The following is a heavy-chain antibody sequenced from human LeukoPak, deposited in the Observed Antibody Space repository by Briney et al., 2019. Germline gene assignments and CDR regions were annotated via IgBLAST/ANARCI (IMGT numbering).Heavy chain of an antibody. CDR3: ASRIAAAGTIGYYMDV. CDR2: INPNSGGT. D-gene: IGHD6-13*01. V-gene: IGHV1-2*02. CDR1: GYTFTGYY. Sequence: ASVKVSCKASGYTFTGYYMHWVRQAPGQGLEWMGWINPNSGGTNYAQKFQGRVTMTRDTSISTAYMELSRLRSDDTAVYYCASRIAAAGTIGYYMDVWGKGTTVTVSS. J-gene: IGHJ6*03.